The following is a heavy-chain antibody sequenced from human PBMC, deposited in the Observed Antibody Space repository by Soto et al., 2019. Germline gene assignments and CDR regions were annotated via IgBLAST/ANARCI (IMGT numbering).Heavy chain of an antibody. J-gene: IGHJ4*02. CDR2: IHDTGRT. CDR1: GDSLSTYY. D-gene: IGHD3-16*02. Sequence: QVQLQESGPGLVRPSETLSLTYTVSGDSLSTYYWSWIRQPAEERLEWIGRIHDTGRTNYNPSLKSRVTMSVDTSKNQFSLRVNSVTAADTAVYYCARESVSGTYRFDSWGQGTLVTVSS. V-gene: IGHV4-4*07. CDR3: ARESVSGTYRFDS.